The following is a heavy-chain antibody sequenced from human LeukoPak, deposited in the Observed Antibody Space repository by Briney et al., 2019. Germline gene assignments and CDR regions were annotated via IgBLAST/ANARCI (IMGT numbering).Heavy chain of an antibody. CDR2: IKQDGSEK. CDR1: GFTFSSYS. Sequence: PGGSLRLSCAASGFTFSSYSMNWVRQAPGKGLEWVANIKQDGSEKYYVDSVKGRFTISRDNAKNSLYLQMNSLRAEDTAVYYCAKGVVPASFYYFDYWGQGTLVTVSS. D-gene: IGHD2-2*01. V-gene: IGHV3-7*03. CDR3: AKGVVPASFYYFDY. J-gene: IGHJ4*02.